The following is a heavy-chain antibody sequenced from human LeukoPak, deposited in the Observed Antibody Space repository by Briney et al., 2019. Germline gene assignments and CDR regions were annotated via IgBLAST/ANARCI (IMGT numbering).Heavy chain of an antibody. CDR2: IIWNGGRT. CDR3: AKASGCSFGHFDY. V-gene: IGHV3-9*01. D-gene: IGHD5-18*01. Sequence: PGGSLRLSCAASGFTFDDYAMHWVRQAPGKGLEWVSDIIWNGGRTGYADSVKGRFTISRDNAKNSLYLQMNNLRPEDTALYYCAKASGCSFGHFDYWGQGTLVTVSS. CDR1: GFTFDDYA. J-gene: IGHJ4*02.